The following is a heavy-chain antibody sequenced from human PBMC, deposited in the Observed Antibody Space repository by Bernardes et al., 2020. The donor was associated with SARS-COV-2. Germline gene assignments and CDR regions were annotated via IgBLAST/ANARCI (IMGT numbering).Heavy chain of an antibody. CDR1: GGSISSYY. CDR2: IYYSGST. D-gene: IGHD6-13*01. J-gene: IGHJ6*02. V-gene: IGHV4-59*01. CDR3: ARVGSSWYGDYYYGMDV. Sequence: SETLSLTCTVSGGSISSYYWSWIRQPPGKGLEWIGYIYYSGSTNYNPSLKSRVTISVDTSKNQFSLKLSSVTAADTAVYYCARVGSSWYGDYYYGMDVWGQGTTVTVSS.